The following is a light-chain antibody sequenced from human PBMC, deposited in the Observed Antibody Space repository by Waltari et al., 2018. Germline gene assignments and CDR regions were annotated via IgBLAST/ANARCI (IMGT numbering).Light chain of an antibody. CDR3: QQVKSDPLT. CDR2: AAS. CDR1: QGIRSY. J-gene: IGKJ4*01. Sequence: DIQLTQSPSFLSASAGDRVTIPCRASQGIRSYLFWYQQKPGEAPKLLIHAASSLQSGVPSRFSGSGSGTEFTLTISSLQPEDSATYYCQQVKSDPLTFGGGTKVEIK. V-gene: IGKV1-9*01.